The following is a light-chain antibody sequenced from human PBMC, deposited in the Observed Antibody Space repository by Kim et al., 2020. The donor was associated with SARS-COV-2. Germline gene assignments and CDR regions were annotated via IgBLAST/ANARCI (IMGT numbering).Light chain of an antibody. J-gene: IGKJ4*01. Sequence: IVMTQSPATLSVSPGYRATLSCRASQNVDSNLAWYQQKPGQAPRLLIFGESTRATGIPARFSGGGSGTEYTLTISSLQSEDFAVYYGQQYNDWPPLTFGGGTKLEIK. CDR2: GES. V-gene: IGKV3D-15*01. CDR3: QQYNDWPPLT. CDR1: QNVDSN.